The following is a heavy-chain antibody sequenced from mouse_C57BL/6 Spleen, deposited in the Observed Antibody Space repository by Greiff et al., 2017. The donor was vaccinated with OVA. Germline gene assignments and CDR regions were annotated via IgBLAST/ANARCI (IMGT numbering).Heavy chain of an antibody. CDR3: ARRDYYDYEGYYAMDY. V-gene: IGHV5-17*01. Sequence: EGHLVEAGGGLGKPGGSLKLSCAASGFTFSDYGMHWVRQAPEKGLEWVAYISSGSSTIYYADTVKGRFTISRDNAKNTLFLQMTSLRSEDTAMYYCARRDYYDYEGYYAMDYWGQGTSVTVSS. CDR1: GFTFSDYG. CDR2: ISSGSSTI. J-gene: IGHJ4*01. D-gene: IGHD2-4*01.